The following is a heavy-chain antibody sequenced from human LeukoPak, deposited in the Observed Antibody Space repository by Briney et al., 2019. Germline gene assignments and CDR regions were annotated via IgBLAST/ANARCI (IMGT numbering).Heavy chain of an antibody. J-gene: IGHJ4*02. CDR1: GYTLTELS. CDR3: ATGRNYYDSSGYYYVDY. D-gene: IGHD3-22*01. CDR2: FDPEDGET. V-gene: IGHV1-24*01. Sequence: ASVKVSCKVSGYTLTELSMHWVRQAPGKGLEWMGGFDPEDGETIYAQKFQGRVTITEDTSTDTAYMELSSLRSEDTAVYYYATGRNYYDSSGYYYVDYWGQGTLVTVSS.